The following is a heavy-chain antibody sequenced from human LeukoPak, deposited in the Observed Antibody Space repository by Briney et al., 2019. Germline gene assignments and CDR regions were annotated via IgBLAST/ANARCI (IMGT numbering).Heavy chain of an antibody. CDR3: AKHGFSSGWPQVPSDH. CDR1: RFTFSSYA. V-gene: IGHV3-23*01. J-gene: IGHJ4*02. CDR2: ISGSGDHT. D-gene: IGHD6-19*01. Sequence: SGGSLRLSCTASRFTFSSYALSWVRQAPGKGLEWVSAISGSGDHTYYADSVKGRFTISRDNSKNTLYLQMISLRAEDTAVYYCAKHGFSSGWPQVPSDHWGQGTLATVSS.